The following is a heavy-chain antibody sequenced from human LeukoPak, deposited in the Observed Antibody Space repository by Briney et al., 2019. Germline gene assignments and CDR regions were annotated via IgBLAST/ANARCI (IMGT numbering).Heavy chain of an antibody. CDR1: GGSISVYH. D-gene: IGHD1-26*01. J-gene: IGHJ3*02. CDR3: AKEGMGSEATTADGAFDI. Sequence: SETLSLTCTVSGGSISVYHWSWIRQPPGKGLEWIGYLYDTGMTNYSPSLKSRVTISVDTSNNQISLKLTSVTAAGTAIYFCAKEGMGSEATTADGAFDIWGQGTTVTVSS. CDR2: LYDTGMT. V-gene: IGHV4-4*08.